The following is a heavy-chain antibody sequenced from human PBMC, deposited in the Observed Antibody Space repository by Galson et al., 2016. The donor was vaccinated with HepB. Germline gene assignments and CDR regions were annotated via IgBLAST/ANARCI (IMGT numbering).Heavy chain of an antibody. J-gene: IGHJ4*02. Sequence: TLSLTCTVSGGSISSGGYYWSWIRQHPGKGLEWIGYIYYSGSTYYNPSLKSRVTISVDPSKNQFSLKLSSVTAADTAVYYCARGVSGYSGYDLDYWGQGTLVTVSS. CDR3: ARGVSGYSGYDLDY. CDR1: GGSISSGGYY. D-gene: IGHD5-12*01. V-gene: IGHV4-31*03. CDR2: IYYSGST.